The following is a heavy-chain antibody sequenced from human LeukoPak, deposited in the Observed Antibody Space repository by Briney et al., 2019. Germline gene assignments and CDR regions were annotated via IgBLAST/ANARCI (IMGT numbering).Heavy chain of an antibody. CDR3: TTLSMTIIHGGDY. J-gene: IGHJ4*02. Sequence: PGGSLRLSCAASEFTFTDAWMSRVPQVPGKGLKWVARIKTKSQGETTDYAAPVEGRFIISREDSKKTLYLHMNSLKTEDTAVYFCTTLSMTIIHGGDYWGQGALVTVSS. CDR1: EFTFTDAW. CDR2: IKTKSQGETT. D-gene: IGHD5-24*01. V-gene: IGHV3-15*01.